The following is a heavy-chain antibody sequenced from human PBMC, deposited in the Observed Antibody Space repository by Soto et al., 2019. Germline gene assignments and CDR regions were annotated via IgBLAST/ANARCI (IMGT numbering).Heavy chain of an antibody. Sequence: PYKTLSLTCSVSGGSISSQSYYLGWIRQPPGKGLEYIGSIFYRGSTFYNTSLKSRVTLDVDTSKNQFSLRLSSVTATDTAVYFCARHSEGGTWNWGNYFEYWGKGPLVTVSP. V-gene: IGHV4-39*01. D-gene: IGHD1-7*01. CDR2: IFYRGST. J-gene: IGHJ4*02. CDR1: GGSISSQSYY. CDR3: ARHSEGGTWNWGNYFEY.